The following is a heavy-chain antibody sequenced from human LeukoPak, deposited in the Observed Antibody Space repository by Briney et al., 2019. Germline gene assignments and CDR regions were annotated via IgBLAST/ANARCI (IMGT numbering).Heavy chain of an antibody. V-gene: IGHV4-59*01. J-gene: IGHJ4*02. CDR3: ARGGSGYSYGFSLDY. Sequence: SETLSLTCAVYGGSFSGYYWSWIRQPPGKGLEWIGYIYYSGSTNYNPSLKSRVTISVDTSKNQFSLKLSSVTAADTAVYYCARGGSGYSYGFSLDYWGQGTLVTVSS. CDR1: GGSFSGYY. D-gene: IGHD5-18*01. CDR2: IYYSGST.